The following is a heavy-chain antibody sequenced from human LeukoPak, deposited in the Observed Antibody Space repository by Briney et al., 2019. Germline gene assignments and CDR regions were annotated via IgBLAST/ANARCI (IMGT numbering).Heavy chain of an antibody. V-gene: IGHV3-23*01. J-gene: IGHJ4*02. Sequence: GGSLRLSCAASGFTFSSYAMSWVRQAPGKGLEWVSAISGSGGSTYYADSVKGRFTISRDNSKSTLYLQMNSLRAEDTAVYYCAKGLGLYCSSTSCYLGDWGQGTLVTVSS. CDR2: ISGSGGST. D-gene: IGHD2-2*01. CDR1: GFTFSSYA. CDR3: AKGLGLYCSSTSCYLGD.